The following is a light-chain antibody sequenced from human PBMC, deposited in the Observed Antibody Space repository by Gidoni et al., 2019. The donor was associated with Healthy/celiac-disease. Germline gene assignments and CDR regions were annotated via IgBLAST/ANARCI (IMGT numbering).Light chain of an antibody. CDR2: DVS. Sequence: QSDLTQPAAVSGSPGQSITISCTGTSSDVGGYNYVSWYQQPPGKAPKLMIYDVSNRPSGVSNRFSGSKSGNTASLTISGLQAEDEADYYCSSYTSSSSVVFGGGTKLTVL. CDR3: SSYTSSSSVV. V-gene: IGLV2-14*01. CDR1: SSDVGGYNY. J-gene: IGLJ2*01.